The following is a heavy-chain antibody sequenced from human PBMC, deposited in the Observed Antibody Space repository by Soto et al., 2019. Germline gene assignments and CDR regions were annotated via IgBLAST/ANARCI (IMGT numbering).Heavy chain of an antibody. J-gene: IGHJ4*02. Sequence: SETLSLTYTVSGGSISSYYWSWIRQPPGKGLEWIGYIYYSGSTNYNPSLKSRVTISVDTSKNQFSLKLSSVTAADTAVYYCARGWYYYGSGSYYSFDYWGQGTLVTVSS. D-gene: IGHD3-10*01. V-gene: IGHV4-59*08. CDR2: IYYSGST. CDR3: ARGWYYYGSGSYYSFDY. CDR1: GGSISSYY.